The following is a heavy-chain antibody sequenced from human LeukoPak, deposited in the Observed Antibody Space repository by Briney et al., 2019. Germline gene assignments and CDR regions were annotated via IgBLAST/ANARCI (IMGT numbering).Heavy chain of an antibody. V-gene: IGHV3-23*01. Sequence: GGSLRLSCAASGFTFSRSAMSWVRQAPGKGLEWVSNISGSGSGGSTYYADSVKGRFTISRDNSKNTLYLQMNSLRAEDTAVYYCAKDRGSCSGYYRCYFDYWGQGTLVTVSS. D-gene: IGHD3-3*01. CDR3: AKDRGSCSGYYRCYFDY. CDR2: ISGSGSGGST. J-gene: IGHJ4*02. CDR1: GFTFSRSA.